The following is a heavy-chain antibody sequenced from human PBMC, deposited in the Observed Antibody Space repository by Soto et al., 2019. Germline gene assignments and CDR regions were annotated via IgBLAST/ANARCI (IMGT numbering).Heavy chain of an antibody. D-gene: IGHD6-19*01. V-gene: IGHV3-48*02. CDR3: ARDRIAVAGIYYFDY. CDR1: GFTFSSYS. CDR2: ISSSSSTI. Sequence: GGSLRLSCAASGFTFSSYSMNWVRQAPGKGLEWVSYISSSSSTIYYADSLKGRFTISRDNAKNSLYLQMNSLRDEDTAVYYCARDRIAVAGIYYFDYWGQGTLVTVSS. J-gene: IGHJ4*02.